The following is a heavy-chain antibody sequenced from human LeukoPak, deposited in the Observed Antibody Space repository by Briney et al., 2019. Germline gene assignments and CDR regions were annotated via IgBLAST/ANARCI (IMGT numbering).Heavy chain of an antibody. CDR1: GYTFTSYD. Sequence: ASVKVSCKASGYTFTSYDINWVRQATGQGLEWMGWMNPNSGNTGYAQKFQGRVTMTRNTSIITAYMELSSLRSEDTAVYYCARGFMITFGGVYFDYWGQGTLVTVSS. CDR2: MNPNSGNT. CDR3: ARGFMITFGGVYFDY. D-gene: IGHD3-16*01. V-gene: IGHV1-8*01. J-gene: IGHJ4*02.